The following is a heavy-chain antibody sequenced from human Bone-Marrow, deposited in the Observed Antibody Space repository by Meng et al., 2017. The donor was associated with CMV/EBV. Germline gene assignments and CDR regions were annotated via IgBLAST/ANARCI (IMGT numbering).Heavy chain of an antibody. J-gene: IGHJ5*02. V-gene: IGHV1-18*01. CDR1: GYTFTSYD. Sequence: ASVKVSCKASGYTFTSYDINWVRQAPGQGLEWMGWISAYNGNTNYAQKLQGRVTMTTDTSTSTAYMELRSLRSDDTAVYYCARAPITMVRGVIIAKGWFNPWGQGTLVTVSS. CDR3: ARAPITMVRGVIIAKGWFNP. CDR2: ISAYNGNT. D-gene: IGHD3-10*01.